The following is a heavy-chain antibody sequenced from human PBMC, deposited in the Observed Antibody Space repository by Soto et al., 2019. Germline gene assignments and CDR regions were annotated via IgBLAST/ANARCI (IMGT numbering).Heavy chain of an antibody. CDR2: IIPIFGTA. D-gene: IGHD4-17*01. Sequence: QVQLVQSGAEVKKPGSSVTVSCKASGGTFSSYAISWVRQAPGQGLEWMGGIIPIFGTANYAQKFQGRVTITADESTSTAYMELSSLRSEDTAVYYCARTHDYGGNAPYYYGMDVWGQGTTVTVSS. V-gene: IGHV1-69*01. J-gene: IGHJ6*02. CDR1: GGTFSSYA. CDR3: ARTHDYGGNAPYYYGMDV.